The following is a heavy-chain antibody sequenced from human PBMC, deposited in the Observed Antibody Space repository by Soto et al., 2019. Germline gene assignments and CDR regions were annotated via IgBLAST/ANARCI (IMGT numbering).Heavy chain of an antibody. J-gene: IGHJ6*02. V-gene: IGHV3-30-3*01. D-gene: IGHD2-15*01. CDR1: GFTFSSYA. Sequence: GGSLRLSCAASGFTFSSYAMHWVRQAPGKGLEWVAVISYDGSNKYYADSVKGRFTISRDNSKNTLYLQMNSLRAEDTAVYYCARVLECSGGSCYSGYYYYGMDVWGQGTTVTVSS. CDR3: ARVLECSGGSCYSGYYYYGMDV. CDR2: ISYDGSNK.